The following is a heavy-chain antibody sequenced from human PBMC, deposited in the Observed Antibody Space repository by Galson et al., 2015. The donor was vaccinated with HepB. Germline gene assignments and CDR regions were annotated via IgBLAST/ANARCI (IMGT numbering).Heavy chain of an antibody. J-gene: IGHJ4*02. D-gene: IGHD3-10*01. V-gene: IGHV3-30*18. Sequence: SLRLSCAASGFTFSSYGMHWVRQAPGKGLEWVAVISYDGSNKYYADSVKGRFTISRDNSKNTLYLQMNSLRAEDTAVYYCAKAIGGFDYWGQGTLVTVSS. CDR2: ISYDGSNK. CDR3: AKAIGGFDY. CDR1: GFTFSSYG.